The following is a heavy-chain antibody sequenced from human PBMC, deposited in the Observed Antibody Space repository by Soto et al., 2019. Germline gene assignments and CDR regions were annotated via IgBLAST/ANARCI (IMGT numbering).Heavy chain of an antibody. V-gene: IGHV1-18*04. CDR2: ISAYNGNT. CDR1: GYTFTSYG. J-gene: IGHJ4*02. Sequence: QVQLVQSGAEVKKPGASVKVSCKASGYTFTSYGISWVRQAPGQGREWMGWISAYNGNTNYAQKLQGRVTMTTDPSTSTAYMELRSLRSDDTAVYYCARSFYDFWSGLSSTPPRLDYWGQGTLVTVSS. D-gene: IGHD3-3*01. CDR3: ARSFYDFWSGLSSTPPRLDY.